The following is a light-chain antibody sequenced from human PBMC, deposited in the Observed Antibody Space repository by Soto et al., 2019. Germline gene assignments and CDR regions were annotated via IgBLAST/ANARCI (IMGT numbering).Light chain of an antibody. J-gene: IGLJ3*02. CDR3: SSYAGGNNWV. Sequence: QPVLTQPPSASGSPGQSVTISCTGTSSDVGTHNYVSWYQQNPGKAPKLMLYEVNKRPSGVPDRFSGSKSGNTASLTVSGLQAEDEANYYCSSYAGGNNWVFGGGTKLTVL. V-gene: IGLV2-8*01. CDR1: SSDVGTHNY. CDR2: EVN.